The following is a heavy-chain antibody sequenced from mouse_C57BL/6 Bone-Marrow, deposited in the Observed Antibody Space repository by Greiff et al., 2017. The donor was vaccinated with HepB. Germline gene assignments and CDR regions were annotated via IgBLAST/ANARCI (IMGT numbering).Heavy chain of an antibody. CDR2: IDPETGGT. Sequence: VQLQQSGAELVRPGASVTLSCKASGYTFTDYEMHWVKQTPVHGLEWIGAIDPETGGTAYNQKFKGKAILTADKSSSTAYMELRSLTSEDSAVYYCTRPGTWDWYFDVWGTGTTVTVSS. CDR1: GYTFTDYE. D-gene: IGHD4-1*01. CDR3: TRPGTWDWYFDV. V-gene: IGHV1-15*01. J-gene: IGHJ1*03.